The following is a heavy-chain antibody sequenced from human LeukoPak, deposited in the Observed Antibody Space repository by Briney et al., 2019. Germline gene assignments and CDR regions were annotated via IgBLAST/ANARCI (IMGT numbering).Heavy chain of an antibody. J-gene: IGHJ5*02. CDR1: GFTFSSYS. CDR3: ARDQSGCSSTSCYLDGDNWFDP. Sequence: GGSLRLSCAASGFTFSSYSMNWVRQAPGKGLEWVSSISSSSSYIYYADSVKGRFTISRDNAKNSLYLQMNSLRAEDTAVYYCARDQSGCSSTSCYLDGDNWFDPWGQGTLVTVSS. CDR2: ISSSSSYI. D-gene: IGHD2-2*01. V-gene: IGHV3-21*01.